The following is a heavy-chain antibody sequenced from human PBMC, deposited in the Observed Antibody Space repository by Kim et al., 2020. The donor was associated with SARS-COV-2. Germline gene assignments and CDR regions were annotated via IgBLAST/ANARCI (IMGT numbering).Heavy chain of an antibody. J-gene: IGHJ6*02. CDR2: ISSSSSYI. Sequence: GGSLRLSCAASGFTFSSYSMNWVRQVPGKGLEWVSSISSSSSYIYYEDSVKGGFTISRDNAKNSWYLQMNSLRAEATAVYYWAGVLRGLVMEVWGQGTT. V-gene: IGHV3-21*01. CDR1: GFTFSSYS. CDR3: AGVLRGLVMEV. D-gene: IGHD3-3*01.